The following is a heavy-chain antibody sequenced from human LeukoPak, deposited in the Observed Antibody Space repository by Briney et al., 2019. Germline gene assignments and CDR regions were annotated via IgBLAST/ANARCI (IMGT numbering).Heavy chain of an antibody. V-gene: IGHV3-7*01. Sequence: AGGSLRLSCAASGFTFTNYWMSWVRQAPGKGMEWVASIKEGGSEKYYVDSVKGRFTISRDNAKKSVYLQMNSLRTEDTAVYYCARDSNSYGSGATIDYWGQGTLVTVSS. CDR2: IKEGGSEK. D-gene: IGHD3-10*01. CDR3: ARDSNSYGSGATIDY. CDR1: GFTFTNYW. J-gene: IGHJ4*02.